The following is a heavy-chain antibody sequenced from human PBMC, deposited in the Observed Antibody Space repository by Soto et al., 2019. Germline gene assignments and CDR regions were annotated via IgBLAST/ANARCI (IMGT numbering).Heavy chain of an antibody. CDR3: AAELVVPDASIDI. CDR2: IVXGSGNX. V-gene: IGHV1-58*02. Sequence: SVKVSCKASGFTFTSSAMQWVRQARGQRLECIGCIVXGSGNXNYAKKSQERXXITRDMSXXKAYMELSSLRSEETAVYYCAAELVVPDASIDIWGQGTMVTVSS. D-gene: IGHD2-2*01. CDR1: GFTFTSSA. J-gene: IGHJ3*02.